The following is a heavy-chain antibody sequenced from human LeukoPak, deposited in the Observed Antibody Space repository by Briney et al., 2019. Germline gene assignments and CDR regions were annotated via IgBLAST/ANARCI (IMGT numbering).Heavy chain of an antibody. CDR2: IYTGGNT. Sequence: GGSLRLSCAASGFTVDSNYLSWVRQAPGKGLEWVSTIYTGGNTYYAASVKGRFTISRDFPKNTVFLHMNSLRAEDTAMYYCARGDDSGYYDYFDYWGQGTLVTVSS. V-gene: IGHV3-53*01. CDR3: ARGDDSGYYDYFDY. D-gene: IGHD3-22*01. CDR1: GFTVDSNY. J-gene: IGHJ4*02.